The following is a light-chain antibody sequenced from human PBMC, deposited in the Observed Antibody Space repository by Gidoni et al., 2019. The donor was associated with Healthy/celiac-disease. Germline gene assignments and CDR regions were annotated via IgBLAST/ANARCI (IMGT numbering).Light chain of an antibody. CDR3: QQRSNWPIT. V-gene: IGKV3-11*01. J-gene: IGKJ5*01. Sequence: EIVLTQSPAPLSLSPGERATLSCRASQSVSSYVAWYQQKPGQAPRLLIYDAANRATGIPPTFSGSGAGTDFTLTISSLEPEDFAVYYWQQRSNWPITFGQXTRLEIK. CDR2: DAA. CDR1: QSVSSY.